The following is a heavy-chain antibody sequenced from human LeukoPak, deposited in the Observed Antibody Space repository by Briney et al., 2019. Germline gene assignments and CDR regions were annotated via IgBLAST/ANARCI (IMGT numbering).Heavy chain of an antibody. J-gene: IGHJ4*02. Sequence: PSETLSLTCAVYGGSFSGYYWSWIRQPPGKGLEWIGEINHSGSTNYNPSLKSRVTISVDTSKNQFSLKLSSVTAADTAVYYCARADTATLIDYWGQGTLVTVSS. CDR1: GGSFSGYY. CDR3: ARADTATLIDY. CDR2: INHSGST. V-gene: IGHV4-34*01. D-gene: IGHD5-18*01.